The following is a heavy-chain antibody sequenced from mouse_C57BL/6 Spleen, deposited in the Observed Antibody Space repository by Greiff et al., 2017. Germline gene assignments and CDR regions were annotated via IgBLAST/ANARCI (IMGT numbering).Heavy chain of an antibody. CDR3: ARWDYYGGIDWYFDD. J-gene: IGHJ1*03. Sequence: QVQLQQPGAELVKPGASVKMSCKASGYTFTSYWITWVKQRPGQGLEWIGDIYPGSGSTNYNEKFKSKATLTVDTSSSTAYMQLSSLTSEDAAVYYCARWDYYGGIDWYFDDWGTGTTVTVSS. D-gene: IGHD1-1*01. V-gene: IGHV1-55*01. CDR1: GYTFTSYW. CDR2: IYPGSGST.